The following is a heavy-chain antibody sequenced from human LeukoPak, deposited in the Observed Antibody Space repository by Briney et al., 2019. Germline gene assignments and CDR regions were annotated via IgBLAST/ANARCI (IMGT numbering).Heavy chain of an antibody. CDR3: ARGITMVRGLANYYYYMDV. D-gene: IGHD3-10*01. Sequence: GSSVKVSCKASGGTFSSYAISWVRQAPGQGLEWMGGIIPIFGTANYAQKFQGRVTITADESTSTAYMELSSLRSEDTAVYYCARGITMVRGLANYYYYMDVWGKGTTVTISS. CDR2: IIPIFGTA. J-gene: IGHJ6*03. V-gene: IGHV1-69*01. CDR1: GGTFSSYA.